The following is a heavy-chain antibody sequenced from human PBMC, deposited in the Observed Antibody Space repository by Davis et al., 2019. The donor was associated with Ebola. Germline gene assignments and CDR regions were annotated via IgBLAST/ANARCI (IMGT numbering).Heavy chain of an antibody. CDR3: ARDYYDSSGYFPDAFDI. V-gene: IGHV3-33*01. D-gene: IGHD3-22*01. CDR2: IWYDRSNK. Sequence: GGSLRLSCAASGFTFSSYGMHWVRQAPGKGLEWVAVIWYDRSNKYYADSVKGRFTISRDNSKNTLYLQMNSLRAEDTAVYYCARDYYDSSGYFPDAFDIWGQGTMVTVSS. CDR1: GFTFSSYG. J-gene: IGHJ3*02.